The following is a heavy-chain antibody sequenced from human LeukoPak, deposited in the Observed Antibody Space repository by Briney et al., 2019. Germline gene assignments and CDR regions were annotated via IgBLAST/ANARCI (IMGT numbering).Heavy chain of an antibody. CDR2: MKPKADGGTS. CDR1: GFSLSDAW. D-gene: IGHD1-1*01. CDR3: TQLSRGY. J-gene: IGHJ4*02. V-gene: IGHV3-15*01. Sequence: PGGSLRLSCAASGFSLSDAWMSWVRQAPGKGLECVGRMKPKADGGTSDYTEPVNDRFTVSREDSTNTLYLQMNSLKTEDTGLYYCTQLSRGYWGQGTQVTVSS.